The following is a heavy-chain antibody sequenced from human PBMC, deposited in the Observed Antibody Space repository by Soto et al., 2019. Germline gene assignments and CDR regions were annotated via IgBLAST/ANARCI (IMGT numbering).Heavy chain of an antibody. Sequence: EVQLLESGGGLVQPGGSLRLSCAASGFTFSSYAMSWVRQAPGKGLEWVSGISGSGGSTYYADSVKGRFTISRDNSQSTLYLQMNSLRAEDTAVYYCAKDRGGCSSTSCPPRLFDYWGQGTLVTVSS. V-gene: IGHV3-23*01. D-gene: IGHD2-2*01. CDR3: AKDRGGCSSTSCPPRLFDY. J-gene: IGHJ4*02. CDR1: GFTFSSYA. CDR2: ISGSGGST.